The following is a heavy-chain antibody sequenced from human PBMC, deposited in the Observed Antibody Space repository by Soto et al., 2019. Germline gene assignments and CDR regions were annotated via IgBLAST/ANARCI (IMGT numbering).Heavy chain of an antibody. CDR1: GFIFSKYS. CDR3: AREDILGTRSFDY. V-gene: IGHV3-48*02. Sequence: PGRSLSLSCGASGFIFSKYSMNWVRPAPGKGLEWLSYISSNSVTIYYADSVRGRFTIFRDNAKNSLYLQMNSLRDEDTAVYYCAREDILGTRSFDYWGQGALVTVSS. D-gene: IGHD1-26*01. J-gene: IGHJ4*02. CDR2: ISSNSVTI.